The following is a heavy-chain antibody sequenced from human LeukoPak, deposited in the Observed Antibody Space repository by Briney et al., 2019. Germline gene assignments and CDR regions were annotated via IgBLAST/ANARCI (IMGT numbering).Heavy chain of an antibody. V-gene: IGHV1-46*02. CDR3: ARDVRWLGSPFMDV. CDR1: GYTFDSYY. J-gene: IGHJ6*02. D-gene: IGHD6-19*01. Sequence: GASVKVSCKASGYTFDSYYMQLVRQAPGQGLEWMGIINPSGGSTSYAQKFQGRVTMTRDTSTSTVYMELSSLRSEDTAVYYCARDVRWLGSPFMDVWGQGTTVTVSS. CDR2: INPSGGST.